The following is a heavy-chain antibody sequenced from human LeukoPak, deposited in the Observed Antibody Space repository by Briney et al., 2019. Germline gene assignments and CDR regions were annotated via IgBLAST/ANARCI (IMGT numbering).Heavy chain of an antibody. D-gene: IGHD4-17*01. CDR1: GFTFSSYG. Sequence: GRSLRLSCAASGFTFSSYGMNWVRQAPGKGLQWVVVIWYDGSNKYYADSVKGRFTISRDNSKNTLYLQMNSLRAEDTAVYYCARAMDYGGYFDYWGQGTLVTVSS. V-gene: IGHV3-33*01. CDR3: ARAMDYGGYFDY. CDR2: IWYDGSNK. J-gene: IGHJ4*02.